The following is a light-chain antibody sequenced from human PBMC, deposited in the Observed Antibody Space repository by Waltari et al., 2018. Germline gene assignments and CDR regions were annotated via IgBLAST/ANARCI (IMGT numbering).Light chain of an antibody. CDR1: QIITGSW. Sequence: ELVLTQSPGTLSLPPGERVILSCSASQIITGSWLTWYRQQPGQSPRLLIYGASTRAPGIPDRFSGGGSGADFTLTISRLEPEDSAVYYCQQYDGSVVTFGGGTKVEIK. CDR3: QQYDGSVVT. J-gene: IGKJ4*01. V-gene: IGKV3-20*01. CDR2: GAS.